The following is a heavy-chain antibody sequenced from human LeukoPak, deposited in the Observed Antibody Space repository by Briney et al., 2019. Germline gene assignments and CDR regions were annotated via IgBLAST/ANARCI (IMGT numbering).Heavy chain of an antibody. J-gene: IGHJ4*02. CDR2: ISVSGGST. V-gene: IGHV3-23*01. Sequence: PGGSLRLSCAASGFTFSSYAMSWVRQAPGKGLEWVSAISVSGGSTYYADSVKGRFTISRDNSKNTLYLQMNSLRAEDTAVYYCAKADIVVVVAATWDYWSQGTLVTVSS. CDR1: GFTFSSYA. CDR3: AKADIVVVVAATWDY. D-gene: IGHD2-15*01.